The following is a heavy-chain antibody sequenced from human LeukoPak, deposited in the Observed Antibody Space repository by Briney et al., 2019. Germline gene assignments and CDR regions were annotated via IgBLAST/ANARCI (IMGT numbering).Heavy chain of an antibody. CDR1: GFTFSSYW. V-gene: IGHV3-7*01. Sequence: GGSLRLSCAASGFTFSSYWMSWVRQAPGKGLEWVANIKQDGSEKYYVDSVKGRFTISRDNAKNSLYLQMNSLRAEDTAVYYCARDRGGWYVGERHFDYWGQGTLVTVSS. CDR3: ARDRGGWYVGERHFDY. D-gene: IGHD6-19*01. CDR2: IKQDGSEK. J-gene: IGHJ4*02.